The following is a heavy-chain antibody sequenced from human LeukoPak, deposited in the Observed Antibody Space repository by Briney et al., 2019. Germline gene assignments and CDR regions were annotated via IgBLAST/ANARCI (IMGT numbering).Heavy chain of an antibody. J-gene: IGHJ4*02. D-gene: IGHD5-12*01. CDR2: INHSGST. Sequence: SETLPLTCAVYGGSFSGYYWSWIRQPPGKGLEWIGEINHSGSTNYNPSLKSRVTISVDTSKNQFSLKLSSVTAADTAVYYCARGLNSGYVRLWGQGTLVTVSS. V-gene: IGHV4-34*01. CDR3: ARGLNSGYVRL. CDR1: GGSFSGYY.